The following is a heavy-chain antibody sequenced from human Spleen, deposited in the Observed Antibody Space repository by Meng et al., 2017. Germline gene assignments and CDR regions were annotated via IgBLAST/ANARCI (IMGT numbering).Heavy chain of an antibody. J-gene: IGHJ1*01. CDR1: GFTFSAYP. V-gene: IGHV3-30-3*01. CDR2: ISKYGDEE. D-gene: IGHD3-9*01. CDR3: TREYDKGFFYH. Sequence: QVQLVESGGGLVQPGESLKLSCAASGFTFSAYPMHWVRQAPGKGLEWLAVISKYGDEEHYADSVKGRISISRDNSMNTLYLQMNSLRGDDTAVYYCTREYDKGFFYHWGQGTLVTVSS.